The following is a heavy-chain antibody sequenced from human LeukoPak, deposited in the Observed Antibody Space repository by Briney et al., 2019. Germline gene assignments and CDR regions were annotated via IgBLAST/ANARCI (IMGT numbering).Heavy chain of an antibody. CDR3: ARPSETSIAARRWDFDY. D-gene: IGHD6-6*01. V-gene: IGHV4-39*01. Sequence: SETLSLTSTVSGGSISSSSYYWGWIRQPPGKGLEWIGSIYYSGSTYYNPSLKSRVTISVDTSKNQFSLKLSSVTAADTAVYYCARPSETSIAARRWDFDYWGQGTLVTVSS. CDR2: IYYSGST. CDR1: GGSISSSSYY. J-gene: IGHJ4*02.